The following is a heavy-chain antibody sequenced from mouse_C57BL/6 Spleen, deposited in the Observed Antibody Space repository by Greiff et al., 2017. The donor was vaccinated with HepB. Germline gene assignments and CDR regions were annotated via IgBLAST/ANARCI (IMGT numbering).Heavy chain of an antibody. CDR2: IDPSDSYT. D-gene: IGHD4-1*01. V-gene: IGHV1-50*01. Sequence: QVQLQQSGAELVKPGASVKLSCKASGYTFTSYWMQWVKQRPGQGLEWIGEIDPSDSYTNYNQKFKGKATLTVDTSSSTAYMQLSSLTSEDSAVYYCAREDWANYYAMDYWGQGTSVTVSS. CDR3: AREDWANYYAMDY. J-gene: IGHJ4*01. CDR1: GYTFTSYW.